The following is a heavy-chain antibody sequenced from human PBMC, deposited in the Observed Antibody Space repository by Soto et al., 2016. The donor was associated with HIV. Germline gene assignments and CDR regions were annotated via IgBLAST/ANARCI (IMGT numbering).Heavy chain of an antibody. Sequence: QLQLQESGPGLVKPSETLSLTCTVSGGSISSGSHYWGWIRQPPEKGLEWIGSIYHTGRTYYNPSLRSRVTMSVDTSKNQFSLKLSSVTAADTAVYFXASSVTVVVADGFDYVGPGTPCSPSP. CDR3: ASSVTVVVADGFDY. J-gene: IGHJ4*02. D-gene: IGHD2-2*01. V-gene: IGHV4-39*01. CDR1: GGSISSGSHY. CDR2: IYHTGRT.